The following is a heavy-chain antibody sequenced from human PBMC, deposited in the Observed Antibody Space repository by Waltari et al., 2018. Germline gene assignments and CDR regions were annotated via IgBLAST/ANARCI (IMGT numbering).Heavy chain of an antibody. D-gene: IGHD5-18*01. Sequence: QVQLVESGGGVVHPGRSLRLSCEASGFTFSYHAMHWVRQAPGKGLEWVAGISYDGSEEYYADSVRGRFTISRDDSKDTVNLQMNSLRPEDTAVYYCARDGPLQIQSWYSFDYWGQGTLVTVSS. CDR1: GFTFSYHA. CDR2: ISYDGSEE. J-gene: IGHJ4*02. CDR3: ARDGPLQIQSWYSFDY. V-gene: IGHV3-30*07.